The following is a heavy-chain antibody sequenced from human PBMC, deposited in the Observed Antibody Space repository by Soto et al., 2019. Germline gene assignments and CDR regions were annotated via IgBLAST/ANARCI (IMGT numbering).Heavy chain of an antibody. CDR3: ARGLLWFGELPNYYYYGMDV. Sequence: PSETLSLTCAVYGGSFSGYYWSWIRQPPGKGLEWIGEINHSGSTNYNPSLKSRVTISVDTSKNQFSLKLSSVTAADTAVYYCARGLLWFGELPNYYYYGMDVWGQGTTVTVSS. V-gene: IGHV4-34*01. CDR1: GGSFSGYY. J-gene: IGHJ6*02. D-gene: IGHD3-10*01. CDR2: INHSGST.